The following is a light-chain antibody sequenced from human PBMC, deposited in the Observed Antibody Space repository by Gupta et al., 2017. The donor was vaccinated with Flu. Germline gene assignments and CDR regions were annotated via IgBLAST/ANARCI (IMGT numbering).Light chain of an antibody. J-gene: IGKJ5*01. CDR2: KVS. CDR3: RQCKHWPLIT. Sequence: TLCRPSSICCRSSQSRGDRDRKTYLDWFKQRPGQAPRRLIYKVSTRDAGVPDRFSGSGSGTYLTLKNSSAEAEDVGVYYCRQCKHWPLITFGQGTRLEIK. V-gene: IGKV2-30*01. CDR1: QSRGDRDRKTY.